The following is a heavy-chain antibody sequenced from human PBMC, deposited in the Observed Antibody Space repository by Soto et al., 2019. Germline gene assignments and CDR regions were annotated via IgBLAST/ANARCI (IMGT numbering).Heavy chain of an antibody. CDR1: GGTFSSYA. Sequence: ASVKVSCKASGGTFSSYAISWVRQAPGQGLEWMGGIIPIFGTTNYAQKFQGRVTITAVESTSTAYMELSSLRSEDTAVYYCARDTGEDYYDSSGPFDFWGQGTLVTVSS. CDR2: IIPIFGTT. D-gene: IGHD3-22*01. CDR3: ARDTGEDYYDSSGPFDF. J-gene: IGHJ4*02. V-gene: IGHV1-69*13.